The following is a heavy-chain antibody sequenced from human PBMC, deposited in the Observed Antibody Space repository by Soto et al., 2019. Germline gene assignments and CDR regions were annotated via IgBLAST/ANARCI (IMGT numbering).Heavy chain of an antibody. V-gene: IGHV4-31*03. CDR1: GGSISSGSHH. Sequence: SETLSLTCTVSGGSISSGSHHWSWIRQHPGKGLEWIGNIYYSGSSYHNPSLKSRATISIDTSKDQFSLRLGSVTAADTAVYYCARVEGSSYYFRHDCWGRGTLVTVSS. CDR3: ARVEGSSYYFRHDC. CDR2: IYYSGSS. J-gene: IGHJ4*02. D-gene: IGHD1-26*01.